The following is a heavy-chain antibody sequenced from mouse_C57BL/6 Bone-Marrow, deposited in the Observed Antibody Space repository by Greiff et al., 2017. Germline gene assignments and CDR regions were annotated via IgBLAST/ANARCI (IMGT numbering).Heavy chain of an antibody. CDR2: IDPETGGT. CDR3: TSHGGYYGGYWYFDV. D-gene: IGHD2-3*01. V-gene: IGHV1-15*01. J-gene: IGHJ1*03. Sequence: QVQLQQSGAELVRPGASVTLSCKASGYTFTDYEMHWVKQTPVHGLEWIGAIDPETGGTAYNQTFKGKAILTADKSSSTAYMELRSLTSEDSAVYYCTSHGGYYGGYWYFDVWGTGTTVTVSS. CDR1: GYTFTDYE.